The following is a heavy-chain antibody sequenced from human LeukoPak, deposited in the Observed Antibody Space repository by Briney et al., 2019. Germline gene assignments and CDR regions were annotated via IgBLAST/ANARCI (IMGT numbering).Heavy chain of an antibody. CDR1: GFSFSNYA. J-gene: IGHJ4*02. D-gene: IGHD3-16*01. V-gene: IGHV3-23*01. CDR2: ISGGVSNT. Sequence: PGGSLRLSCAASGFSFSNYAMSWVRQTPGKGLEWVSAISGGVSNTYYADSVKGRFTISRDNSKSTLFLQMNRLRAEDTAEYYCAKSKAYSYAWYDYWGQGTLVTVSS. CDR3: AKSKAYSYAWYDY.